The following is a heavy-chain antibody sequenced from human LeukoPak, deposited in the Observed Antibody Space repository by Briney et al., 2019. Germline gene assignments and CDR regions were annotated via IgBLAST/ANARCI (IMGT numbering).Heavy chain of an antibody. J-gene: IGHJ4*02. D-gene: IGHD6-6*01. CDR1: GYSFTTSD. CDR3: ARGLRSSSSSTAFDD. Sequence: ASVKVSCRASGYSFTTSDINWVRQATGQGLEWMGWMNPNSGNTGYAQRFQGRVTITSNTSISTGFVELSSLRSEDTAVYYCARGLRSSSSSTAFDDWGQGTLVTVSS. CDR2: MNPNSGNT. V-gene: IGHV1-8*03.